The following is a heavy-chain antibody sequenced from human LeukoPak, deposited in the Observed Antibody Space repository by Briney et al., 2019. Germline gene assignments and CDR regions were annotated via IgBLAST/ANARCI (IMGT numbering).Heavy chain of an antibody. Sequence: NSSETLSLTCTVSGGPISSYYWSWIRQPPGKGLEWIGEINHSGSTNYNPSLKSRVTISVDTSKNQFSLKLSSVTAADTAVYYCARHRYDYVWGSYRQLYYFDYWGQGTLVTVSS. J-gene: IGHJ4*02. D-gene: IGHD3-16*02. V-gene: IGHV4-34*01. CDR2: INHSGST. CDR3: ARHRYDYVWGSYRQLYYFDY. CDR1: GGPISSYY.